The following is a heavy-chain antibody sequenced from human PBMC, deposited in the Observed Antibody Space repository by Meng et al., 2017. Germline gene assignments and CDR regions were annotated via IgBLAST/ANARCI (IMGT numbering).Heavy chain of an antibody. Sequence: QSGAEVKKPRSSVKVSCKASGGSFSIYASSWVRQAPGQGLEWMGGSIPIFGTANYAQKFQGRVTITADKSTSTAYMELSSLRSEDTAVYYCARVGTTDAFWGQGTLVTVSS. D-gene: IGHD2-2*01. CDR1: GGSFSIYA. CDR3: ARVGTTDAF. J-gene: IGHJ4*02. V-gene: IGHV1-69*06. CDR2: SIPIFGTA.